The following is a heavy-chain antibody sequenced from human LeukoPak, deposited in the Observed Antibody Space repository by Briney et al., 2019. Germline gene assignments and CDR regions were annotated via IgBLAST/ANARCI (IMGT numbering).Heavy chain of an antibody. V-gene: IGHV4-31*03. D-gene: IGHD1-26*01. CDR3: ARGSTSGSCFSISLPQFDY. Sequence: SETLSLTCTVSGGSISSGGYYWSWIRQHPGKGLEWIGYIYYSGSTYYNPSLKSRVTISVDTSKNQFSLKLSSVTAADTAVYYCARGSTSGSCFSISLPQFDYWGQGTLVTVSS. J-gene: IGHJ4*02. CDR2: IYYSGST. CDR1: GGSISSGGYY.